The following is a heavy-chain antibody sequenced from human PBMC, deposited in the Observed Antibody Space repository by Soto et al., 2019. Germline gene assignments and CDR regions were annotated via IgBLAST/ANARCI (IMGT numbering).Heavy chain of an antibody. D-gene: IGHD3-22*01. Sequence: GASVKVSCKASGYTFTSYGISWVRQAPGQGLEWMGWISAYNGNTNYAQKLQGRVTMTTDTSTSTAYMELRSLRSDDTAVYYCARGDHYYDSSGYYTPWFDYWGQGTLVTVSS. J-gene: IGHJ4*02. V-gene: IGHV1-18*04. CDR3: ARGDHYYDSSGYYTPWFDY. CDR2: ISAYNGNT. CDR1: GYTFTSYG.